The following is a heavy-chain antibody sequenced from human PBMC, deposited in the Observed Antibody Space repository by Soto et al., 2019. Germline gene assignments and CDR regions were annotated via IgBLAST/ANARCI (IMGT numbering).Heavy chain of an antibody. CDR1: GFTFSSYS. CDR3: ASERNGDYVYYSSGIDV. CDR2: ISSSISYI. J-gene: IGHJ6*02. Sequence: EVQLVESGGGLVKPGGSLRLSCAASGFTFSSYSMNWVRQAPGQGLEWVSSISSSISYIYYADSVKGRVTISRDNSKNSRYLQMSSLRADDPAVYYCASERNGDYVYYSSGIDVWGPGTTGTVSS. D-gene: IGHD4-17*01. V-gene: IGHV3-21*01.